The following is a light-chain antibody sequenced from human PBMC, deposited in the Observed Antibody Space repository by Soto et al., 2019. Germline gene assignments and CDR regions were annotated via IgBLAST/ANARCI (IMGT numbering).Light chain of an antibody. CDR2: GAS. Sequence: ETVMTQSPATLSVSPGERVTLSCRASQSVSGKLAWSQQKPGQAPRLLIYGASTRAPGVPARFSGSGSETDFTLTISSLQSEEFAVYYCQQYKDWRTFGQGTTVEI. V-gene: IGKV3-15*01. CDR1: QSVSGK. CDR3: QQYKDWRT. J-gene: IGKJ1*01.